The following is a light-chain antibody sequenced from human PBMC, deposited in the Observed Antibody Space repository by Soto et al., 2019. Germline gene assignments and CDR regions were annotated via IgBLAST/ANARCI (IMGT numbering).Light chain of an antibody. CDR1: QSVSSN. CDR3: QQYENWLGT. CDR2: DAS. V-gene: IGKV3D-15*01. Sequence: EIVMTQSPATLSVSPGERATLSCRASQSVSSNLAWYQQTPGQAPRLLIFDASTRATGIPARFSGSGSGTEFTLTISSLQSEDCAVYYCQQYENWLGTCGQGTKVEVK. J-gene: IGKJ1*01.